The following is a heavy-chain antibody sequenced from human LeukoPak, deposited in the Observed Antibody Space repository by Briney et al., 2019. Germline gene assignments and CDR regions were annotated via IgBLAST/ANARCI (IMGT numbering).Heavy chain of an antibody. CDR2: IIPSFGTA. Sequence: ASVKVSCKASGGTFSSNAISWVRQAPGQGLEWMGGIIPSFGTANYAQKFQGRVTLTTDESTSAAYMELSSLRSEDTAFYYCAKEKSGYDWRVFDCWGQGTLVTVSS. V-gene: IGHV1-69*05. CDR3: AKEKSGYDWRVFDC. CDR1: GGTFSSNA. J-gene: IGHJ4*02. D-gene: IGHD5-12*01.